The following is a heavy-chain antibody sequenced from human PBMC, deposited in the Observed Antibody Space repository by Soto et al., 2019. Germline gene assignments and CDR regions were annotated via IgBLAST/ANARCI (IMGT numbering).Heavy chain of an antibody. CDR1: GYTFTSYG. Sequence: QVQLVQSGAEVKKPGASVKVSCKASGYTFTSYGISWVRQAPGQGLEWMGWISAYNGNTNYAQKVQGRVTMTTDTSTSTAYMELRSLRSDDTAVYYCARDRDYDILTGYYGGIAFDIWGQGTMVTVSS. CDR2: ISAYNGNT. J-gene: IGHJ3*02. V-gene: IGHV1-18*01. D-gene: IGHD3-9*01. CDR3: ARDRDYDILTGYYGGIAFDI.